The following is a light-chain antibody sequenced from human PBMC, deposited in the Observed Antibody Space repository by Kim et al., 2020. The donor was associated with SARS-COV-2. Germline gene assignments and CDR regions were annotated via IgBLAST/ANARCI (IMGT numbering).Light chain of an antibody. CDR1: TGEVTSDFY. J-gene: IGLJ1*01. Sequence: QAVVTQEPSLTVSPGGTVTLTCASSTGEVTSDFYPNWFQQTPGQPPRALIYGTSNRHSWTPARFSGSLLGGKAALTLSGVQPEEEAEYYCMIYYGGVYVFGTGTEVTVL. CDR3: MIYYGGVYV. CDR2: GTS. V-gene: IGLV7-43*01.